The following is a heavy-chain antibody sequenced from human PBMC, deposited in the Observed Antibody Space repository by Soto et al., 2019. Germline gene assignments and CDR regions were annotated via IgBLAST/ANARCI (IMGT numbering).Heavy chain of an antibody. CDR1: GYTLTSYG. D-gene: IGHD3-22*01. V-gene: IGHV1-18*01. CDR2: ISAYNGNT. J-gene: IGHJ4*02. Sequence: ASVKVSCKASGYTLTSYGISWVRQAPGQGLEWMGWISAYNGNTNYAQKLQVRVTMTTDTSTSTAYMELRSLRSDDTAVYYCARDRRPSPNYYDSSGYHDYWGQGILVTVSS. CDR3: ARDRRPSPNYYDSSGYHDY.